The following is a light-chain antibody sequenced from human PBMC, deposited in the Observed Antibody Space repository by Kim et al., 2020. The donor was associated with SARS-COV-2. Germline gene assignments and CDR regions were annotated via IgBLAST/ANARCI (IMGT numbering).Light chain of an antibody. J-gene: IGLJ3*02. CDR2: QDN. V-gene: IGLV6-57*03. CDR3: QSYDSSNLNWV. CDR1: SGSLARNY. Sequence: LTQPPSVSESPGKTVTISCTRSSGSLARNYVQWYQQRPGSAPTTVIDQDNQRPSGVPDRFSGSIDSSSNSASLTISGLETEDEADYYCQSYDSSNLNWVFGGGTQLTVL.